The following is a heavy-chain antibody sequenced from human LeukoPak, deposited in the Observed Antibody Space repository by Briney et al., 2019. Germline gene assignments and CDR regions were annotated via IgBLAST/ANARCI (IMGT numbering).Heavy chain of an antibody. CDR2: IYWNDDK. Sequence: SGPTLVNPTQTLTLTCTFSGFSLSTSGVSVGWIRQPGGKALEWLAVIYWNDDKRYSPCLRSRLTNTKDTSKNQVVLTMTNMDPVDTATYYCAHRPRIKGFWSGLDYWGQGTLVTVSS. CDR1: GFSLSTSGVS. D-gene: IGHD3-3*01. V-gene: IGHV2-5*01. CDR3: AHRPRIKGFWSGLDY. J-gene: IGHJ4*02.